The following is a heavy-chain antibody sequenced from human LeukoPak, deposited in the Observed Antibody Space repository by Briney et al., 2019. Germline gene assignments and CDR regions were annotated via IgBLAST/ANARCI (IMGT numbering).Heavy chain of an antibody. V-gene: IGHV4-38-2*01. D-gene: IGHD3-3*01. CDR2: IYHSECT. CDR3: ARHAPNYDFWSGRYPPSDPFDI. CDR1: GYSISSGYY. Sequence: SETLSLTCAFTGYSISSGYYWGWIRQPPGKGVEWSVSIYHSECTHYYPFLKSRVHISVDPSKNQFSLKLSSAAAADPPVYYCARHAPNYDFWSGRYPPSDPFDIWGQGTMVTVSS. J-gene: IGHJ3*02.